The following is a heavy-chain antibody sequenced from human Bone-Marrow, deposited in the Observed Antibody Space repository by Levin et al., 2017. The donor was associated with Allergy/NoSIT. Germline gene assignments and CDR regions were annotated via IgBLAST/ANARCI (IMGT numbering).Heavy chain of an antibody. Sequence: KVSCQPSGYSFTTAWIGWVRQMPGQGLEWVGLIYPGDSDTRYTPSFQGQVTISVDRSANIAYLQWNSLKASDTAIYYCARQTTGTSGWPYWGQGTLVTVSS. CDR3: ARQTTGTSGWPY. V-gene: IGHV5-51*01. CDR1: GYSFTTAW. D-gene: IGHD1-1*01. CDR2: IYPGDSDT. J-gene: IGHJ4*02.